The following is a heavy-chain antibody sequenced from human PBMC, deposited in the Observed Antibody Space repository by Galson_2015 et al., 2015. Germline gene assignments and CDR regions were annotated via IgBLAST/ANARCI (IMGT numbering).Heavy chain of an antibody. V-gene: IGHV3-23*01. CDR3: AKDGAIGYGTQKGWYFDL. Sequence: SLRLSCAVSGFTFSSYAMGWVRQPPGKGLEWVSGISGSGGTIYYADSVKGRFAISRDNSKNTLYLQMNRLRAEDTAVYYCAKDGAIGYGTQKGWYFDLWGRGTLVTVSS. J-gene: IGHJ2*01. D-gene: IGHD1-1*01. CDR1: GFTFSSYA. CDR2: ISGSGGTI.